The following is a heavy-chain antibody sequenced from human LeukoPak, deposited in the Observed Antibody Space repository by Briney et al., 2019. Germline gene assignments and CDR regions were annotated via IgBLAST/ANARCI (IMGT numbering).Heavy chain of an antibody. Sequence: GGSLRLSCAASGFTFSTYSMNWVRQAPGKGLEWVSAISGSGGSTYYADSVKGRFTISRDNSKYTLYLQMNSLRAEDTAVYYCAKDLVFDYWGQGTLVTVSS. J-gene: IGHJ4*02. D-gene: IGHD2-2*01. CDR1: GFTFSTYS. CDR3: AKDLVFDY. V-gene: IGHV3-23*01. CDR2: ISGSGGST.